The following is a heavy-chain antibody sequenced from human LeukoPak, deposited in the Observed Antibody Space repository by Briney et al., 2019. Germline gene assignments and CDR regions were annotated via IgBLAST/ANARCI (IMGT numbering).Heavy chain of an antibody. Sequence: GGSPRLSCAASGFSFSDFYMSWIRQAPGMGLEWISYIGTRSNPIYYADSVKGRFTISRDDAKNSLYLQMNSLRDEDTAVYFCARGARGSGRDFDYWGQGILVTVSS. CDR2: IGTRSNPI. D-gene: IGHD1-26*01. CDR1: GFSFSDFY. J-gene: IGHJ4*02. V-gene: IGHV3-11*01. CDR3: ARGARGSGRDFDY.